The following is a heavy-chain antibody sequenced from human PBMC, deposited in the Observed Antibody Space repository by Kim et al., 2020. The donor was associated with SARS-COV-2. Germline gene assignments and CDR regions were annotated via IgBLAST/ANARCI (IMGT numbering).Heavy chain of an antibody. CDR1: GFTFSSRA. J-gene: IGHJ4*02. CDR2: VNNGGNA. V-gene: IGHV3-23*01. Sequence: GGSLRLSCVASGFTFSSRAMSWVRQAPGKGPEWVASVNNGGNAYYADSVRGRFTVSRDITKDTLYLQMNSLRADDSALYYCSKDHPSSGWPTFASWCQGTLVTVST. CDR3: SKDHPSSGWPTFAS. D-gene: IGHD6-19*01.